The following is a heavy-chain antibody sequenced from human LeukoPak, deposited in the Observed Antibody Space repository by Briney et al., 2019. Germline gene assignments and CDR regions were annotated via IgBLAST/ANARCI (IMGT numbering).Heavy chain of an antibody. Sequence: GGSLRLSCAASGITFSSHAMSWVRQAPGKGLEWVSLISGSGGHTYYGDSVKGRFTISRDNSTNRFYLQMNSLRPEDTAVYYCAKGGAATMRDGYNYYYYYTEVWGRGTTVTVSS. CDR1: GITFSSHA. D-gene: IGHD5-24*01. CDR2: ISGSGGHT. J-gene: IGHJ6*03. CDR3: AKGGAATMRDGYNYYYYYTEV. V-gene: IGHV3-23*01.